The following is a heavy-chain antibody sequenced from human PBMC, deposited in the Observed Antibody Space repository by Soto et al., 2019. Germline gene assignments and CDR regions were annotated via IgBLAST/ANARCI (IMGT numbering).Heavy chain of an antibody. CDR2: INHSGST. J-gene: IGHJ5*02. Sequence: SETLSLTCAVYGGSFSGYYWSWIRQPPGKGLEWIGEINHSGSTNYNPSLKSRVIISVDRSKNQFSLKVRSVTAADTAVYYCAGETYGDYVSYFDPWGQGIQVTVSP. CDR3: AGETYGDYVSYFDP. V-gene: IGHV4-34*01. CDR1: GGSFSGYY. D-gene: IGHD4-17*01.